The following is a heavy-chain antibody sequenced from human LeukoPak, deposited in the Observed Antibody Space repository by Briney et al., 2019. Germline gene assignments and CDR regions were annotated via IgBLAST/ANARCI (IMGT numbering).Heavy chain of an antibody. CDR1: GGSISSGSYY. J-gene: IGHJ3*02. CDR3: ARGYSSSWYFAFDI. D-gene: IGHD6-13*01. CDR2: IYTSGST. V-gene: IGHV4-61*02. Sequence: SQTLSLTCTVSGGSISSGSYYWSWIRQPAGKGLEWIGRIYTSGSTNYNPSLKSRVTISVDTSKNQFFLKLSSVTAADTAVYYCARGYSSSWYFAFDIWGQGTTVTVSS.